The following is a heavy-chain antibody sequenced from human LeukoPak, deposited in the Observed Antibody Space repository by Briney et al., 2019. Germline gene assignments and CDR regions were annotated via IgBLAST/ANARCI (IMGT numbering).Heavy chain of an antibody. D-gene: IGHD2-15*01. CDR3: ASRLPPNY. J-gene: IGHJ4*02. Sequence: SETLSLTCTVSGGSISSYYWSWIRQPPGKGLEWIGYIYYSGSTNYNPSLKSRVTISVDTSKNQFSLKLSSVTAADTAVYYCASRLPPNYWGQGTLVTVSS. V-gene: IGHV4-59*01. CDR1: GGSISSYY. CDR2: IYYSGST.